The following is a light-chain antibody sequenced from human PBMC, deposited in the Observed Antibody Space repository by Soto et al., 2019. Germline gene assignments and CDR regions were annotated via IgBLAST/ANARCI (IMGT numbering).Light chain of an antibody. J-gene: IGKJ4*01. CDR2: GTS. CDR3: QQYGSSPLS. V-gene: IGKV3-20*01. Sequence: EIVLTQSPGTLSLSPGERATLSCRASQYVSTTFFAWYQQKPGQAPRLLIYGTSNRATGIPDRFSDSGSGTDFTLTISRPEPEDFAVYYCQQYGSSPLSFGGGTRMEIK. CDR1: QYVSTTF.